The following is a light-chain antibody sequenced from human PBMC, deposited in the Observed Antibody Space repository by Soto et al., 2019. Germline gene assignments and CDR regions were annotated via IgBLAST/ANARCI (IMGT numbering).Light chain of an antibody. CDR1: QSVSSY. J-gene: IGKJ4*01. CDR2: DAS. V-gene: IGKV3-11*01. CDR3: QQRSNWPPS. Sequence: EIVLTQSPATLSLSPGERATLSCRASQSVSSYLAWYQQKPGQAPRLLIYDASNRATGIPARFNGRGSGTDFTLTISSLEPEDFAVYYCQQRSNWPPSFGGGTKVEIK.